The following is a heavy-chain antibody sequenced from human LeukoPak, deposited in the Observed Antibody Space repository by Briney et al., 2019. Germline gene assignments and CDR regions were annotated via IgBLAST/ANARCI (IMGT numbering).Heavy chain of an antibody. CDR3: ARGGGDYYDSSGYRSGWFDP. V-gene: IGHV4-59*01. Sequence: PSETLSLSCTVSGGSISSYYWSWIRQPPGKGLEWIGYIYNSGSTNYNPSLKSRVTISVDTSKNQFSLKLSSVTAADTAVYYCARGGGDYYDSSGYRSGWFDPWGQGTLVTVSS. D-gene: IGHD3-22*01. J-gene: IGHJ5*02. CDR2: IYNSGST. CDR1: GGSISSYY.